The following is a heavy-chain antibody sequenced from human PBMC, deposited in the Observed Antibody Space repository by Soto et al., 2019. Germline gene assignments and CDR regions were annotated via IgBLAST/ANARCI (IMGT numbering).Heavy chain of an antibody. J-gene: IGHJ4*02. Sequence: EVQLVESGGGLVKPGGSLRLSCAASGFTFSSYSMNWVRQAPGKGLEWVSSISSSSSYIYYADSVKGRFTISRDNAKNSPYLQMNSLRAEDTAVYYCARKSGYTGYSSGWYDDYWGQGTLVTVSS. CDR3: ARKSGYTGYSSGWYDDY. V-gene: IGHV3-21*01. CDR2: ISSSSSYI. D-gene: IGHD6-19*01. CDR1: GFTFSSYS.